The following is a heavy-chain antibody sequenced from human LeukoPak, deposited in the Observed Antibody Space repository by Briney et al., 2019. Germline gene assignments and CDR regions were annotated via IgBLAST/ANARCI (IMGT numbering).Heavy chain of an antibody. CDR2: INPNSGGT. CDR1: GYTFTGYY. Sequence: ASVKVSCKASGYTFTGYYMHWVRQAPGQGLEWMGWINPNSGGTNYAQKFQGGVTMTRDTSISTAYMELSRLRSDDTAVYYCARDLVLGVYYGDYENDWGQGTLVTVSS. J-gene: IGHJ4*02. D-gene: IGHD4-17*01. CDR3: ARDLVLGVYYGDYEND. V-gene: IGHV1-2*02.